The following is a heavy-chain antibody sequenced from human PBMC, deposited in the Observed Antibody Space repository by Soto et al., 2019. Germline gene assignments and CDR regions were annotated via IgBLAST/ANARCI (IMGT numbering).Heavy chain of an antibody. CDR2: TYYRSKWYY. CDR1: GDSVSSNSAV. CDR3: ARGEQYSGRIFDY. D-gene: IGHD1-26*01. Sequence: SQTLSLTCAITGDSVSSNSAVWSWVRQSPSRGLEWLGRTYYRSKWYYEYAVSVRGRITINPETSKNQYSLQLNSVTPEDTAVYFCARGEQYSGRIFDYCGQGTLVAVSS. J-gene: IGHJ4*01. V-gene: IGHV6-1*01.